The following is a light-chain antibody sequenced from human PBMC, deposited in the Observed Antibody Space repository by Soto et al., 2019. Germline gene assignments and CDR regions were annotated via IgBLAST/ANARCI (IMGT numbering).Light chain of an antibody. V-gene: IGLV2-23*01. CDR3: CSYAGSSSWV. J-gene: IGLJ3*02. CDR1: SSDVGSYNL. CDR2: EGS. Sequence: QSALTQPASVSGSPGQSITISCTGTSSDVGSYNLVSWYQXHPGKAPKLMIYEGSKRPSGVSNRFSGSKSGNTASLTISGLQAEDEADYYCCSYAGSSSWVFGGGTKLTVL.